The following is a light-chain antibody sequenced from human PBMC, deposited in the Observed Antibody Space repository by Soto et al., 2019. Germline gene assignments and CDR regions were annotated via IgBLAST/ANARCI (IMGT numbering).Light chain of an antibody. CDR3: QQYNTWLWT. J-gene: IGKJ1*01. V-gene: IGKV3-15*01. CDR2: GAS. CDR1: QSINAH. Sequence: EVVMTQSPATLSVSPGERVTLSCRASQSINAHLAWYQQKPGQAPRLLIHGASTRATGIPARFSGSGFGTGFIVIITSPXSEDFAVYYCQQYNTWLWTFGQGTKVEIQ.